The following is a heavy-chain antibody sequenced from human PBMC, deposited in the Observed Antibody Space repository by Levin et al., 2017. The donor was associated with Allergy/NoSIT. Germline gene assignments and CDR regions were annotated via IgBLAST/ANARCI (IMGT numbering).Heavy chain of an antibody. V-gene: IGHV3-9*01. CDR3: AKDPAYDSSGYYDY. Sequence: PGGSLRLSCAASGFTFDDYAMHWVRQAPGKGLEWVSGISWNSGSIGYADSVKGRFTISRDNARNSLYLQMNSLRAEDTALYYCAKDPAYDSSGYYDYWGQGTLVTVSS. CDR2: ISWNSGSI. D-gene: IGHD3-22*01. J-gene: IGHJ4*02. CDR1: GFTFDDYA.